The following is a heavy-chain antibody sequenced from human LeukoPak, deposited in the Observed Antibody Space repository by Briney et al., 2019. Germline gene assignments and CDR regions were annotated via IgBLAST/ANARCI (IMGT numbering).Heavy chain of an antibody. Sequence: SETLSLTCTVSGGSVSSGSYYWSWIRQPPGKGLEWIGYIYYSGSTNYNPSLKSRVTISVDTSKNQFSLKLSSVTAADTAVYYCAREYPIAAVGHFDYWGQGTLVTVSS. V-gene: IGHV4-61*01. J-gene: IGHJ4*02. CDR3: AREYPIAAVGHFDY. CDR2: IYYSGST. D-gene: IGHD6-13*01. CDR1: GGSVSSGSYY.